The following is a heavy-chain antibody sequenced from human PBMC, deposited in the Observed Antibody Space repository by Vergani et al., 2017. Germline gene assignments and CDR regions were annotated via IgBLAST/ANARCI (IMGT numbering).Heavy chain of an antibody. Sequence: QVQLQESGPGLVKPSETLSLTCAVSGYSISSGYYWGWIRQPPGKGLEWIGSIYHSGSTYYNPSLKSRVTISVDTSKNQFSLKLSSVTAADTAVYYCARGARRCTSTSCYRVWYFDLWGRGVLVTVSS. J-gene: IGHJ2*01. D-gene: IGHD2-2*02. CDR1: GYSISSGYY. CDR3: ARGARRCTSTSCYRVWYFDL. CDR2: IYHSGST. V-gene: IGHV4-38-2*01.